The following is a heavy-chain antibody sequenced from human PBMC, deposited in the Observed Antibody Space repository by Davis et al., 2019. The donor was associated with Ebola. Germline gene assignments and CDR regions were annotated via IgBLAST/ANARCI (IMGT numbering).Heavy chain of an antibody. CDR2: ITPYSDGT. CDR3: ARITYCGGDCSRYYYYGMDV. Sequence: AASVKVSCMASGYTFNGYYMHWLRQAPGLGLEWRGRITPYSDGTNYAQKFQGRVTMTRDTSIRTAHMVLSRLRSDDTAGYYCARITYCGGDCSRYYYYGMDVWGKGTTVTVSS. CDR1: GYTFNGYY. V-gene: IGHV1-2*06. D-gene: IGHD2-21*02. J-gene: IGHJ6*04.